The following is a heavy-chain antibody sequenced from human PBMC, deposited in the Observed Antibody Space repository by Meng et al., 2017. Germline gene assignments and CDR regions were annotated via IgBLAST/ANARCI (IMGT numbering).Heavy chain of an antibody. CDR2: TNPNSGGT. CDR1: GYTFTGYY. D-gene: IGHD3-10*01. CDR3: ARMNYGSGSRRLDY. J-gene: IGHJ4*02. V-gene: IGHV1-2*06. Sequence: QVQLVEAGAEVKKPGASVKVSCKASGYTFTGYYMHWVRQAPGQGLEWMGRTNPNSGGTNYAQKFQGRVTMTRDTSISTAYMELSRLRSDDTAVYYCARMNYGSGSRRLDYWGQGTLVTVSS.